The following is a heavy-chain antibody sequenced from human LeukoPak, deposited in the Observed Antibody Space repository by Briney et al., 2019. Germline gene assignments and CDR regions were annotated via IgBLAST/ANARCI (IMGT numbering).Heavy chain of an antibody. Sequence: GASVKVSCKASGYTFTSYDINWVRQATGQGLEWMGWMNPNSGNTGYAQKFQGRVTITRNTSISTAYMELSSLRSEDTAVYYCARGLGRYVWGSYRYSPYYYYMDVWGKGTTVTVSS. CDR1: GYTFTSYD. J-gene: IGHJ6*03. V-gene: IGHV1-8*03. CDR3: ARGLGRYVWGSYRYSPYYYYMDV. D-gene: IGHD3-16*02. CDR2: MNPNSGNT.